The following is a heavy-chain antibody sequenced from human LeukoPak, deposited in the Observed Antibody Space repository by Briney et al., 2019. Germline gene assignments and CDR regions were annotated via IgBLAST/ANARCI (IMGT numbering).Heavy chain of an antibody. CDR2: INPSGGST. CDR1: GYTFTSYY. CDR3: ARDRFRYCSGGSCYLFDY. Sequence: ASVKVSCKASGYTFTSYYMHWVRQAPGQGLEWMGIINPSGGSTSYAQKFQGRVTMTRDTSTSTVYMELSSLRSEDAAVYYCARDRFRYCSGGSCYLFDYWGQGTLVTVSS. V-gene: IGHV1-46*01. J-gene: IGHJ4*02. D-gene: IGHD2-15*01.